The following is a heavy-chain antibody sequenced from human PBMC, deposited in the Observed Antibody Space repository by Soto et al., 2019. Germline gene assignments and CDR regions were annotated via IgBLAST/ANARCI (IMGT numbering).Heavy chain of an antibody. D-gene: IGHD1-7*01. V-gene: IGHV4-61*01. CDR3: ARDQRNWNYGIVI. CDR2: IYYSGST. Sequence: PSETLSLTCTVSGGSVSSGSYYWSWIRQPPGKGLEWIGYIYYSGSTNYNPSLKSRVTISVDTSKNQFSLKLSSVTAADTAVYYCARDQRNWNYGIVIWGQGTLVTVSS. J-gene: IGHJ4*02. CDR1: GGSVSSGSYY.